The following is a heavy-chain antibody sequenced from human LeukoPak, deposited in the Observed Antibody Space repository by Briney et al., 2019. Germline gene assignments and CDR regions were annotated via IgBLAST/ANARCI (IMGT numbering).Heavy chain of an antibody. CDR1: GFTFDDYA. V-gene: IGHV3-9*03. CDR3: ARAIGYDILTGLDY. D-gene: IGHD3-9*01. CDR2: ISWNSGNI. J-gene: IGHJ4*02. Sequence: GRSLRLSCAASGFTFDDYAMHWVRQAPGKGLEWVSGISWNSGNIGYADSVKGRFTISRDSAKNSLYLQMNSLRAEDMALYYCARAIGYDILTGLDYWGQGTLVTVSS.